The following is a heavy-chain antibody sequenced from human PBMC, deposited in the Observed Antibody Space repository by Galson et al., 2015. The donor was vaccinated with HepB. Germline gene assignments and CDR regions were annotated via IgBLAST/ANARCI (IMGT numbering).Heavy chain of an antibody. Sequence: SVKVSCKASGYTFTSYGISWVRQAPGQGLEWMGWISAYNGNTDYAQKLQGRVTMTTDTSTSTAYMELRSLRSDDTAVYYCSRDGILYYVSRGYYLYDWGQGTLVTVSS. CDR3: SRDGILYYVSRGYYLYD. D-gene: IGHD3-22*01. J-gene: IGHJ4*02. V-gene: IGHV1-18*04. CDR2: ISAYNGNT. CDR1: GYTFTSYG.